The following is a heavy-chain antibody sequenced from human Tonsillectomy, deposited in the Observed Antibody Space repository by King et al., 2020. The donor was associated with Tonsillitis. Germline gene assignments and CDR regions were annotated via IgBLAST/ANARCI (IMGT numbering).Heavy chain of an antibody. Sequence: VQLVESGGGLVQPGRSLRLSCAASGFTFDDYAMHWGWQAPVKGLQWVSGISWKSGNIDYSDSVKCRFTISRDNAQNSLYLLMNSLRAEDTAFYYCAKGGDSSSWESIKHWFDSWGQGTLVTVSS. J-gene: IGHJ5*01. CDR2: ISWKSGNI. V-gene: IGHV3-9*01. D-gene: IGHD6-13*01. CDR1: GFTFDDYA. CDR3: AKGGDSSSWESIKHWFDS.